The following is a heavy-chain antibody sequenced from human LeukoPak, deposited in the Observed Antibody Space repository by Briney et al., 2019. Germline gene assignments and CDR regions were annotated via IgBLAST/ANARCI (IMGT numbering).Heavy chain of an antibody. CDR3: ARHGPFKQQLVP. Sequence: PSETLSLTCTVSGGSISSYYWSWIRQPPGKGLEWIGYIYYSGSTNYNPSLKSRVTISVDTSKNRFSLKLSSVTAADTAVYYCARHGPFKQQLVPWGQGTLVTVSS. J-gene: IGHJ5*02. CDR1: GGSISSYY. CDR2: IYYSGST. D-gene: IGHD6-13*01. V-gene: IGHV4-59*08.